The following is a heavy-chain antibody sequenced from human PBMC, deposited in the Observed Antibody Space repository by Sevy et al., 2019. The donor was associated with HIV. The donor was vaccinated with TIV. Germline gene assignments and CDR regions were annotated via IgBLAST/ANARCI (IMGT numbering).Heavy chain of an antibody. V-gene: IGHV3-33*01. CDR3: ARESREFRFDP. Sequence: GGSLRLSCAASVFNFSNYAMHRVRQAPGKGLEWVALIWYDGSNKNYADSNSMKGRFTISRDNSKNTLYLQMNSLRAEDTAVYYCARESREFRFDPWGQGTLVTVSS. CDR2: IWYDGSNK. J-gene: IGHJ5*02. CDR1: VFNFSNYA.